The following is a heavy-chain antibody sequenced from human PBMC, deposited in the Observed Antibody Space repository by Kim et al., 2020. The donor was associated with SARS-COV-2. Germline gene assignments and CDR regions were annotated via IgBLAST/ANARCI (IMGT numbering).Heavy chain of an antibody. CDR2: GSEK. J-gene: IGHJ1*01. Sequence: GSEKYYVDAAKGRFTISRDNAKNSLYLQMNSLRVEDTAVYYCARGPLVGPTWGQGTLVTVSS. D-gene: IGHD2-2*01. CDR3: ARGPLVGPT. V-gene: IGHV3-7*01.